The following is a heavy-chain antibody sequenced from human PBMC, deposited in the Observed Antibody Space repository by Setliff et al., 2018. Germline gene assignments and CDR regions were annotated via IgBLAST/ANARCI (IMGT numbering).Heavy chain of an antibody. Sequence: GGSLRLSCAASGFTFTNYIIHWVRQAPGKGLEWVANIKEDGSQRNYVDAVRGRFTVSRDNARNLLYLQMNSLRVDDTAVYYCSSYLVSWGQGALVTVSS. CDR2: IKEDGSQR. CDR1: GFTFTNYI. D-gene: IGHD2-21*01. V-gene: IGHV3-7*01. J-gene: IGHJ4*02. CDR3: SSYLVS.